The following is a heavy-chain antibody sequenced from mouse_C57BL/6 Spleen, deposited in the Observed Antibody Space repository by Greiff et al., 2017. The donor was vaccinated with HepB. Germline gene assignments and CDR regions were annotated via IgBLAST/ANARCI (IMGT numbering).Heavy chain of an antibody. CDR3: ARTYGSIHYYAMDY. CDR2: INPYNGDT. J-gene: IGHJ4*01. D-gene: IGHD1-1*01. V-gene: IGHV1-20*01. CDR1: GYSFTGYF. Sequence: EVQLQQSGPELVKPGDSVKISCKASGYSFTGYFMNWVMQSHGKSLEWIGRINPYNGDTFYNQKFKGKATLTVDKSSSTAHMELRSLTSEDSAVYYCARTYGSIHYYAMDYWGQGTSVTVSS.